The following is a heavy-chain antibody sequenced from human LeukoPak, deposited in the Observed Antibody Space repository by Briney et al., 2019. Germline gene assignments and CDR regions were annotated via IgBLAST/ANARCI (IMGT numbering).Heavy chain of an antibody. J-gene: IGHJ5*02. CDR1: GYTFTGYY. Sequence: ASVKVSCKASGYTFTGYYMHWVRQAPGQGLEWMGWINPNSGGTNYAQKFQGRVTMTRDTSISTAYMELSRLRSDDTAVHYCARGVYCSGGSCYGVSWFDPWGQGTLVTVSS. CDR3: ARGVYCSGGSCYGVSWFDP. D-gene: IGHD2-15*01. V-gene: IGHV1-2*02. CDR2: INPNSGGT.